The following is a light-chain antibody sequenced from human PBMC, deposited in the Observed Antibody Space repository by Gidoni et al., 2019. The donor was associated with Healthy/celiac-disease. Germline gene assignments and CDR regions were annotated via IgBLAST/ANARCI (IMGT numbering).Light chain of an antibody. CDR2: DSS. J-gene: IGKJ1*01. Sequence: DIQLTQSPSTLSASVGDRVTITCRASQSISSWLAWYQQKPGKAPKLLIYDSSSLESGVQSRFSGSGSGTEFTLTISGLQPDDFATYYCQQYNSYPWTFGQGTKVEIK. CDR1: QSISSW. V-gene: IGKV1-5*01. CDR3: QQYNSYPWT.